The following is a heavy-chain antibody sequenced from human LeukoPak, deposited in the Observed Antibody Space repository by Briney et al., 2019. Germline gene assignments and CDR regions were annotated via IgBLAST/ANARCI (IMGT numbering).Heavy chain of an antibody. CDR2: IYPGDSDT. CDR3: ARAKRTDYESSFYY. D-gene: IGHD3-22*01. V-gene: IGHV5-51*01. J-gene: IGHJ4*02. Sequence: GESLKISCKSSGYSFTNYWIGWVRQMPGKGLEWMGIIYPGDSDTRYSPSFQGQVTMSADKSISTAYLQWISLKASDTAMYYCARAKRTDYESSFYYWGQGTLVTVSS. CDR1: GYSFTNYW.